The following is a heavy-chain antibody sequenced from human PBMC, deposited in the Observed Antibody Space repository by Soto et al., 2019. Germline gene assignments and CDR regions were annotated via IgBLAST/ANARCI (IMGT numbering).Heavy chain of an antibody. V-gene: IGHV3-53*01. CDR3: ARDLGDEQQLVPAYYYGMDV. J-gene: IGHJ6*02. CDR2: IYSGGST. CDR1: GFTVSSND. D-gene: IGHD6-13*01. Sequence: GGSLRLSGAASGFTVSSNDMIWVRQAPGKGLEWVSVIYSGGSTYYADSVKGRFTISRDNSKNTLYLQMNSLRAEDTAVYYCARDLGDEQQLVPAYYYGMDVWGQGTTVTVSS.